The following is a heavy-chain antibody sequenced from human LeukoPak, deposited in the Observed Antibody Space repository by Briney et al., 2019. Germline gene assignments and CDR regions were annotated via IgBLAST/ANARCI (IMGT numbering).Heavy chain of an antibody. D-gene: IGHD1-1*01. Sequence: SETLSLTCTVSGGSLSSYYWSWIRQLPGKGLEWIGYIYYSGNADSNPSLKSRVTMSVDTSRNQFSLKLTSVTAADTAVYYCARDGPWKSDVWGRGTLVTVSS. CDR1: GGSLSSYY. CDR2: IYYSGNA. J-gene: IGHJ4*02. CDR3: ARDGPWKSDV. V-gene: IGHV4-59*12.